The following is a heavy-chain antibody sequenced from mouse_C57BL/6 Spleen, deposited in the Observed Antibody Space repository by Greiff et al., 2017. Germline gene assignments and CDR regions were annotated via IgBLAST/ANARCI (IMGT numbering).Heavy chain of an antibody. D-gene: IGHD3-3*01. V-gene: IGHV1-69*01. Sequence: QVQLQQPGAELVMPGASVKLSCKASGYTFTSYWMHWVKQRPGQGLEWIGEIDPSDSYTNYNQKFKGKSTLTVDKSSSTAYMQLSSLTSEDSAVYYCARRGPEGLFAYWGQGTLVTVSA. CDR3: ARRGPEGLFAY. CDR2: IDPSDSYT. J-gene: IGHJ3*01. CDR1: GYTFTSYW.